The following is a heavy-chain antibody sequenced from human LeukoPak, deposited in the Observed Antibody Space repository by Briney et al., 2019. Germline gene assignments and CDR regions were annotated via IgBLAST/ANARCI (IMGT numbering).Heavy chain of an antibody. V-gene: IGHV1-2*02. Sequence: ASLKVSCKASGYIFGDYYIHWVRQAPGQGLEYMGWINPNGGAPNYAQRFKGRVTLTKDTSINTVYMEMTGLTSDDTAVFYCARGGLAVAGKTLFHFDKWGQGTLDTVSS. D-gene: IGHD6-19*01. J-gene: IGHJ4*02. CDR1: GYIFGDYY. CDR3: ARGGLAVAGKTLFHFDK. CDR2: INPNGGAP.